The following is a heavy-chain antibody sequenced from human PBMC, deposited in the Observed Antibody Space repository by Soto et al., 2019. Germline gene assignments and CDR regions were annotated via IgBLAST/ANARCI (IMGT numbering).Heavy chain of an antibody. CDR3: AAYCYTMTCTHFHGYS. D-gene: IGHD3-16*02. V-gene: IGHV3-7*03. CDR1: GFSFRDYW. CDR2: IKQDESDK. J-gene: IGHJ5*02. Sequence: GGSLRLSCAVSGFSFRDYWMSWVRQAPGKGLEWVANIKQDESDKYYVDSVKGRFTISRDNAKNALYLQMNSLRVEDTAVYYCAAYCYTMTCTHFHGYSWGQGTQVTVSS.